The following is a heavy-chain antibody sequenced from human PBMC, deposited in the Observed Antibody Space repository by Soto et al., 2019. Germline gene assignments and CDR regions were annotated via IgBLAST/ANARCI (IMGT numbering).Heavy chain of an antibody. Sequence: SETLSLTCAVSGVSIGTCGYSWSWVRHPPGKGLEWVGYISHSGGTHYNPSLKSRVTISVDRSNNQFSLRLSSVTAADTAVYYCARDNYYYGMDVWGQRTTVTVS. CDR2: ISHSGGT. CDR3: ARDNYYYGMDV. CDR1: GVSIGTCGYS. V-gene: IGHV4-30-2*01. J-gene: IGHJ6*02.